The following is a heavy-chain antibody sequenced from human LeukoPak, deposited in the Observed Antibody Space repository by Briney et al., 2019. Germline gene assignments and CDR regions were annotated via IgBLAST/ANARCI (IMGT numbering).Heavy chain of an antibody. CDR3: AQDQGITGTTYLNY. V-gene: IGHV3-23*01. D-gene: IGHD1-20*01. Sequence: GGSLRLSCAASGFTFSSYAMSWVRQAPGKGLEWVSAISGSGGSTYYAGSVKGRFTISRDNSKNTLYLQMNSLRAEDTAVYYCAQDQGITGTTYLNYWGQGTLVTVSS. CDR1: GFTFSSYA. CDR2: ISGSGGST. J-gene: IGHJ4*02.